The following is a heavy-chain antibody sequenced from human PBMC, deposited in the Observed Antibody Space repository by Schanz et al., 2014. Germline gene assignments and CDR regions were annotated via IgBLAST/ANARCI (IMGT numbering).Heavy chain of an antibody. Sequence: EVQLVESGGGLVQPGGSLRLSCAASGFTFNNYDMNWVRLVPGKGLECVSGISGGGGSAYYADSVKGRFTISRDNSKNTLYLQMNSLRAEDTALYYCAKDPHKDYGGKPQALDIWGQGTMVTVSS. CDR3: AKDPHKDYGGKPQALDI. CDR2: ISGGGGSA. CDR1: GFTFNNYD. J-gene: IGHJ3*02. D-gene: IGHD4-17*01. V-gene: IGHV3-23*04.